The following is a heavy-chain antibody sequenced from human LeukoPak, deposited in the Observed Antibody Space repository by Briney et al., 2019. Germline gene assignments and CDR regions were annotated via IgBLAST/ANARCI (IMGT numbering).Heavy chain of an antibody. CDR3: ARARSIAAAGTLGY. D-gene: IGHD6-13*01. CDR1: GYTFTTYD. V-gene: IGHV1-8*01. J-gene: IGHJ4*02. Sequence: GASVKVSCKASGYTFTTYDINWVRQATGQGLEWMGWMNPNSGNTGYAQKFQGRVAMTRNTSISTAYMELSSLRSEDTAVYYCARARSIAAAGTLGYWGQGTLVTVSS. CDR2: MNPNSGNT.